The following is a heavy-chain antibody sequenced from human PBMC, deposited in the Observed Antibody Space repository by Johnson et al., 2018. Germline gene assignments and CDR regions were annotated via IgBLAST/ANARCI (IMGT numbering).Heavy chain of an antibody. V-gene: IGHV3-74*02. CDR1: GFTFSSYW. J-gene: IGHJ6*03. Sequence: EVQLLESGGGLVKPGGSLRLSCAASGFTFSSYWMHWFRQAPGKGLVWVSRINSDGRGTTYADSVKGRFTISRDNAKNTLYLQMNSLRAEETAVYYCARVDSPYYHYYMDVWGKGTTVTVSS. CDR3: ARVDSPYYHYYMDV. CDR2: INSDGRGT.